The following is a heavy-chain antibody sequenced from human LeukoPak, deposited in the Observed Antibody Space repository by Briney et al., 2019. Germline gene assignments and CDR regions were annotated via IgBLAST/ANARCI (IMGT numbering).Heavy chain of an antibody. CDR2: ISSSGNTI. CDR1: GFTFSSYE. D-gene: IGHD3-16*01. J-gene: IGHJ4*02. CDR3: IRDLFDDYSLDY. Sequence: PGRSLRLSCAASGFTFSSYEMNWVREAPGKGLEWVSYISSSGNTIYYADSVKGRFTISRDNARNSLYLQMNSLRAEDTAVYYCIRDLFDDYSLDYWCQGALVTVSS. V-gene: IGHV3-48*03.